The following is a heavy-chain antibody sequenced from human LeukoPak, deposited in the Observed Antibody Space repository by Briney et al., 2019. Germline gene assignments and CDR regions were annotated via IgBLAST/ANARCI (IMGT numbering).Heavy chain of an antibody. J-gene: IGHJ4*02. V-gene: IGHV1-18*01. D-gene: IGHD3-16*02. CDR1: GYTFTSYG. CDR3: ARDRVDDYVWGSYRPLDY. Sequence: ASVKVSCKASGYTFTSYGISWVRQAPGQGLEWMGWISAYNGNTNYAQKLQGRVTMTTDTSTGTAYMELRSLRSDDTAVYYCARDRVDDYVWGSYRPLDYWGQGTLVTVS. CDR2: ISAYNGNT.